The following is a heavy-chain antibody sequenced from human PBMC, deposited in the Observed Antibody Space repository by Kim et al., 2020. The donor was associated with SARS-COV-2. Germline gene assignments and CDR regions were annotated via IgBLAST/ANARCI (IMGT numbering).Heavy chain of an antibody. CDR3: ARAARPVHYHYYGMDV. D-gene: IGHD2-2*01. CDR1: GFTFSSYA. V-gene: IGHV3-30*04. CDR2: ISYDGSNK. J-gene: IGHJ6*01. Sequence: GGSLRLSCAASGFTFSSYAMHWVCQAPGKGLERVAVISYDGSNKYYADSVKGRLTITRDNSKNTLYLQINSLRAEDTAVYYSARAARPVHYHYYGMDVWG.